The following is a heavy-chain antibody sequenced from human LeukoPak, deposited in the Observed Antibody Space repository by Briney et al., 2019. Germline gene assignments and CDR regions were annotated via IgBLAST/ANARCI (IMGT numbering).Heavy chain of an antibody. Sequence: PGGSLSLSCAASGFPFSSYAMSWVRRAPGKGLEWVSAISGSGGSTYYADSVKGRFTISRDNSKNTLYLQMNSLRAEDTAVYYCAKESGFGSLHFDYWGQGTLVTVSS. CDR1: GFPFSSYA. CDR2: ISGSGGST. J-gene: IGHJ4*02. CDR3: AKESGFGSLHFDY. V-gene: IGHV3-23*01. D-gene: IGHD2-15*01.